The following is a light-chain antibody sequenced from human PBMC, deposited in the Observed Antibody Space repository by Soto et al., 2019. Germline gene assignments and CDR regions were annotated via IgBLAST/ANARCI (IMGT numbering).Light chain of an antibody. V-gene: IGKV1-5*01. J-gene: IGKJ3*01. CDR2: DAS. CDR3: QQYNSYWT. CDR1: QSISSR. Sequence: DIQMTQSPSTLSASVGDRVTITCRASQSISSRLAWYQQKPGKAPKLLIYDASSLESGVPSRFSGSGSGTEFTLTISSLQPDDFATYYCQQYNSYWTFGPGTKVDIK.